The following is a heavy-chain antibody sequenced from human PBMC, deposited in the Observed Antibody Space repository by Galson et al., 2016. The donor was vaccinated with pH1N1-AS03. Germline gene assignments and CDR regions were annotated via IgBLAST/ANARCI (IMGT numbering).Heavy chain of an antibody. CDR1: GFTFTSSW. Sequence: SLRLSCAASGFTFTSSWMHWVRQAPGKGLVWVSHINEDGSTTRYADSVKGRFTISRDNSKNTLFLQMDSLRAEDTALYYCTAGHYTNFWGQGTLVTVSS. CDR2: INEDGSTT. V-gene: IGHV3-74*01. CDR3: TAGHYTNF. D-gene: IGHD3-3*01. J-gene: IGHJ4*01.